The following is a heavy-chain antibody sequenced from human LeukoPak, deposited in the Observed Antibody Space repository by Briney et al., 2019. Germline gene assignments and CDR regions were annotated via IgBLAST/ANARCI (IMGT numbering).Heavy chain of an antibody. CDR2: INPNSGGT. V-gene: IGHV1-2*06. D-gene: IGHD3-22*01. CDR1: GYTFIDDY. J-gene: IGHJ4*02. Sequence: ASVKVSCKASGYTFIDDYIYWVRQAPGQGLEWMGRINPNSGGTNYAQEFQGRVTMTRDTSISTAYMELSRLRSDDTAVYYCARESIYDSSGYEGYWGQGTLVTVSS. CDR3: ARESIYDSSGYEGY.